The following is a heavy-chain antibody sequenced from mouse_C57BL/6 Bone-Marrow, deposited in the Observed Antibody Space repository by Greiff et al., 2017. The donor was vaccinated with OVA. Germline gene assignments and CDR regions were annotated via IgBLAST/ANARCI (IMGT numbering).Heavy chain of an antibody. V-gene: IGHV1-42*01. CDR3: ARGGTSPFAY. D-gene: IGHD4-1*01. J-gene: IGHJ3*01. CDR2: INPSTGGT. CDR1: GYSFTGYY. Sequence: VQLQQSGPELVKPGASVKISCKASGYSFTGYYMNWVKQSPEKSLEWIGEINPSTGGTPYNQKFKAKATLTVDKSSSTAYMQLKSLTSEDSAVYYCARGGTSPFAYGGQGTLATVSA.